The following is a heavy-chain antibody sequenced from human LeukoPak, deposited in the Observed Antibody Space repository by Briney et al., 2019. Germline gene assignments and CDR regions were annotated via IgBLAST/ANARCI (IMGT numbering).Heavy chain of an antibody. CDR3: ARRSNSGYDEYYFDY. V-gene: IGHV4-59*08. CDR1: GGSISSYY. D-gene: IGHD5-12*01. CDR2: IYYSGST. Sequence: SETLSLTRTVSGGSISSYYWSWIRQPPGKGLEWIGYIYYSGSTNYNPSLKSRVTISVDTSKNQFSLKLSSVTAADTAVYYCARRSNSGYDEYYFDYWGQGTLVTVSS. J-gene: IGHJ4*02.